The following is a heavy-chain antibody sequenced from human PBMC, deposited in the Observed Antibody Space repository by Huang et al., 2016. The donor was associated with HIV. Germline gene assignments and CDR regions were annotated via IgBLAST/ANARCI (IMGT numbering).Heavy chain of an antibody. D-gene: IGHD3-22*01. V-gene: IGHV3-74*01. CDR3: VRDPRIQSWLNYFDY. Sequence: EVQLVESGGGLVQPGGSLRLSCAASGFTFSSYWWHWVRQAPGKGLVWVSRINSDGSSSGYADSVKGRFTISRDNAKNTLYLQMNSLRAEDTAVYYCVRDPRIQSWLNYFDYWGQGTLVSVSS. J-gene: IGHJ4*02. CDR2: INSDGSSS. CDR1: GFTFSSYW.